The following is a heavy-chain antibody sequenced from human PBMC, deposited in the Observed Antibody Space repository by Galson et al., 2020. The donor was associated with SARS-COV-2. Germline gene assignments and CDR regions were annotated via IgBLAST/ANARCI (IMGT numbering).Heavy chain of an antibody. Sequence: GGSLSLSCAASGFSFSNFDMSWVRQAPGKGLEWVSTVSRSGPGTFYADSVKGRFTISRDNSKNTLSLQMTSLRADDTALYYCAKDPGYSYGTYFDSWGQGTLVTVSS. CDR1: GFSFSNFD. CDR3: AKDPGYSYGTYFDS. J-gene: IGHJ5*01. CDR2: VSRSGPGT. D-gene: IGHD5-18*01. V-gene: IGHV3-23*01.